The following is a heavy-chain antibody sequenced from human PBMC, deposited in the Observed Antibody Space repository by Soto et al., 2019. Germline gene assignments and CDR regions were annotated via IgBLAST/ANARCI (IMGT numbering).Heavy chain of an antibody. V-gene: IGHV1-69*02. CDR1: GGTFSSYT. CDR3: ACYDILTGYYNEPLASDY. J-gene: IGHJ4*02. Sequence: ASVKVSCKASGGTFSSYTISWVRQAPGQGLEWMGRIIPILGIANYAQKFQGRVTITADKSTSTAYMELSSLRSEDTAVYYCACYDILTGYYNEPLASDYWGKGTLVTVS. D-gene: IGHD3-9*01. CDR2: IIPILGIA.